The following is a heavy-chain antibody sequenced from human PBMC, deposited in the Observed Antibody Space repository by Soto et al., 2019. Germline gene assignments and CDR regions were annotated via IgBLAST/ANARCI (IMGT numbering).Heavy chain of an antibody. J-gene: IGHJ3*02. CDR2: ISYDGSNK. D-gene: IGHD6-19*01. CDR3: AKRYSSGWYHLGAFDI. CDR1: GFTFISYG. V-gene: IGHV3-30*18. Sequence: GGSLRLSCAASGFTFISYGMHWVRQAPGKGLEWVAVISYDGSNKYYADSVKGRFTISRDNSKNTLYLQMNSLRAEDTAVYYCAKRYSSGWYHLGAFDIWGQGTMVTVSS.